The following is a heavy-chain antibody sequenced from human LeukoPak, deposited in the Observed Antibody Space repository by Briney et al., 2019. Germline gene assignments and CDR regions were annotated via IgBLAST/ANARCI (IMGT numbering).Heavy chain of an antibody. V-gene: IGHV4-34*01. CDR2: INHSGST. CDR1: GGSFSGYY. D-gene: IGHD1-14*01. CDR3: ARDITGSFDY. Sequence: SETLSLTCAVYGGSFSGYYWSWIRQPPEKGLEWIGEINHSGSTNYNPSLKSRVTISVDTSKNQFSLKLSSVTAADTAVYYCARDITGSFDYWGQGNLVTVSS. J-gene: IGHJ4*02.